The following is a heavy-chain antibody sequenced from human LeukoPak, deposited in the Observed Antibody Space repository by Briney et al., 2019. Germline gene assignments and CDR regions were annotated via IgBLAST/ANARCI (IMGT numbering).Heavy chain of an antibody. V-gene: IGHV4-34*01. D-gene: IGHD3-3*01. CDR2: INHSGST. CDR1: GGSFSGYY. CDR3: ARNPRYDFWSGYYTGTFDY. J-gene: IGHJ4*02. Sequence: PSETLSLTCAVYGGSFSGYYWSWIRQPPGKGLEWIGEINHSGSTNYNPSLKSRVTISVDTSKNQFSLKLSSVTAADTAVYYCARNPRYDFWSGYYTGTFDYWGQGTLVTVSS.